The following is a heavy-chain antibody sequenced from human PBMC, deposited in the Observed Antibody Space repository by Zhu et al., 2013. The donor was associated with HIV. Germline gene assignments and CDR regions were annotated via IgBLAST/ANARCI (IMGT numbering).Heavy chain of an antibody. V-gene: IGHV1-69*06. CDR3: ASEYGGYVG. Sequence: QVQLVQSGTEVKMPGASVTVSCKGARYTFTAYYIHWVRQAPGQGLEWMGGIIPIFGTANYAQKFQGRVTITADKSTSTAYMELSSLRSEDTAVYYCASEYGGYVGWGQGTLVTVSS. D-gene: IGHD5-12*01. CDR1: RYTFTAYY. CDR2: IIPIFGTA. J-gene: IGHJ4*02.